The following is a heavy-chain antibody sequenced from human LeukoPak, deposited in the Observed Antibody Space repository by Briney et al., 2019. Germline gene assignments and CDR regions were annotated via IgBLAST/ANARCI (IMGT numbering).Heavy chain of an antibody. CDR1: GFSFSSYA. D-gene: IGHD6-13*01. J-gene: IGHJ6*03. CDR3: ARVAAGDQHYYYYYMDV. CDR2: ISSSSSTI. Sequence: GGSLRLSCATSGFSFSSYAMSWVRQAPGKGLEWVSYISSSSSTIYYADSVKGRFTISRDNAKNSLYLQMNSLRAEDTAVYYCARVAAGDQHYYYYYMDVWGKGTTVTVSS. V-gene: IGHV3-48*01.